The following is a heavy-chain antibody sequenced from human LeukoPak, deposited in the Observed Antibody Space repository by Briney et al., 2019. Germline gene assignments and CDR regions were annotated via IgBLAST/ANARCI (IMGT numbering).Heavy chain of an antibody. V-gene: IGHV1-18*04. J-gene: IGHJ4*02. CDR3: ARFYCTNGVCRFDY. CDR2: ISAYNGNT. Sequence: GASVKVSCKASGYTFTVYYMYWVRQAPGQGLEWMGWISAYNGNTNYAQKLQGRVTMTTDTSTSTAYMELRSLRSDDTAVYYCARFYCTNGVCRFDYWGQGTLVTVSS. CDR1: GYTFTVYY. D-gene: IGHD2-8*01.